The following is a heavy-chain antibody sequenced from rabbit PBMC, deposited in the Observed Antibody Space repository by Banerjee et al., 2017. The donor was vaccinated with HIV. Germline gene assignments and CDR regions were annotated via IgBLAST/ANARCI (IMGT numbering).Heavy chain of an antibody. V-gene: IGHV1S40*01. D-gene: IGHD1-1*01. CDR1: GVSFSGSSY. J-gene: IGHJ6*01. CDR3: ARDTSSSFSSYGMDL. CDR2: IETGSSDFT. Sequence: QSLEESGGDLVKPGASLTLTCTASGVSFSGSSYICWVRRAPGKGLEWIACIETGSSDFTYYASWAKGRFTISKTSSTTVTLQVTSLTAADTATYFCARDTSSSFSSYGMDLWGPGTLVTVS.